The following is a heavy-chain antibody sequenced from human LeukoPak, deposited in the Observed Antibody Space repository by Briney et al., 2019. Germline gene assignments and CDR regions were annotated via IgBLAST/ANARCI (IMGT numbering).Heavy chain of an antibody. CDR2: ISAYNGNT. V-gene: IGHV1-18*01. CDR1: GYTFTSHG. Sequence: ASVKVSCKASGYTFTSHGISWVRQAPGQGLEWIGSISAYNGNTNYAQKLQGRVTMTTDTSTSTAYMELRSLRSDDTAVYYCARDTPSSIAALTIFDYWGQGTLVTVSS. CDR3: ARDTPSSIAALTIFDY. D-gene: IGHD6-6*01. J-gene: IGHJ4*02.